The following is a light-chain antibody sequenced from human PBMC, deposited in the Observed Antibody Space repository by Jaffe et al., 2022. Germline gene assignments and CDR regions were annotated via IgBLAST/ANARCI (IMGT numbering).Light chain of an antibody. Sequence: QSALTQPASVSGSPGQSITISCTGTSSDIGFYDYVSWYQQHPGKAPKLIIYNVSYRPSGDSNRFSGSKSGNTASLTISGLQTEDEADYFCASYRGGDIFVIFGGGTKLTVL. CDR2: NVS. V-gene: IGLV2-14*03. CDR3: ASYRGGDIFVI. CDR1: SSDIGFYDY. J-gene: IGLJ2*01.